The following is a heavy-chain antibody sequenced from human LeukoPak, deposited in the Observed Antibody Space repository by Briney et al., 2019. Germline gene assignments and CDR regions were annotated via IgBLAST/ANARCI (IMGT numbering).Heavy chain of an antibody. Sequence: TGGSLRLSCAASGFTFNIYWMMWVRQAPGKGLEWVAYIKGDGSAKHYVDSVRGRFTMSRDNAENSLYLQMNSLRTEDTAVYYCARDAGFGGNSDFWGQGTLVTVSS. CDR3: ARDAGFGGNSDF. V-gene: IGHV3-7*01. CDR2: IKGDGSAK. J-gene: IGHJ4*02. CDR1: GFTFNIYW. D-gene: IGHD4-23*01.